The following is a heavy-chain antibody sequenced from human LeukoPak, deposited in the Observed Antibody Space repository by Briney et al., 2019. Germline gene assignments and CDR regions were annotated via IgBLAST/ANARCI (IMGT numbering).Heavy chain of an antibody. CDR1: GFTFSSYG. Sequence: GGSLRLSCAASGFTFSSYGMHWVRQAPGKGLEWVAVIWYDGSNKYYADSVKGRFTISRDNSKNTLYLQMNSLRAEDTAVYYCAREKNYGDYSNWFDPWGQGTLVTVSS. V-gene: IGHV3-33*01. CDR2: IWYDGSNK. CDR3: AREKNYGDYSNWFDP. D-gene: IGHD4-17*01. J-gene: IGHJ5*02.